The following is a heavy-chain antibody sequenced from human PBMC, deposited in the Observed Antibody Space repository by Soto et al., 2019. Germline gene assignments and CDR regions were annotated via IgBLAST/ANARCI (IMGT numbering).Heavy chain of an antibody. V-gene: IGHV1-69*05. Sequence: QVQLVQSGAEVKKPGSSVKVSCKASGGTFSSYAISWVRQAPGQGLEWMGGIIPIFGTANYAQKFQGRVTIAPYESTCTAYMELSSLRSEDSDVYYCARDEFGYDCDRSGYYHGYFGYWGQGTLVTVCS. D-gene: IGHD3-22*01. CDR2: IIPIFGTA. CDR3: ARDEFGYDCDRSGYYHGYFGY. CDR1: GGTFSSYA. J-gene: IGHJ4*02.